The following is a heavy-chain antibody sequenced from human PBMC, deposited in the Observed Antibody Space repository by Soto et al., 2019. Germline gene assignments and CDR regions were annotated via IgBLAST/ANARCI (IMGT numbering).Heavy chain of an antibody. CDR2: INDDGIST. V-gene: IGHV3-74*01. D-gene: IGHD1-1*01. J-gene: IGHJ4*02. CDR3: TRGPRSTSTGTGAY. CDR1: GFTFSMYW. Sequence: GGSLRLSCAASGFTFSMYWMHWVRQVPGKGPEWVSRINDDGISTNYADSVKGRFTISRDNAKNTLYLQMNALRVEDTAVYYCTRGPRSTSTGTGAYWGQGTLVTVSS.